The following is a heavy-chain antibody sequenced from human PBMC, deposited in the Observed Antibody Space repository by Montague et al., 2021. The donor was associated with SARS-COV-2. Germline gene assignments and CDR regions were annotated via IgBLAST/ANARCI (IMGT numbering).Heavy chain of an antibody. J-gene: IGHJ6*02. CDR1: GDSVSSNSAA. CDR2: TYYRSKWYN. V-gene: IGHV6-1*01. Sequence: CAISGDSVSSNSAAWNWIRQSPSRGLEWLGRTYYRSKWYNDYAVSVKSRITINPDTSKNQFSLKLSSVTAADTAVYYCARGRGTALLRRVYFGMDVWGQGTTVTVSS. D-gene: IGHD1-1*01. CDR3: ARGRGTALLRRVYFGMDV.